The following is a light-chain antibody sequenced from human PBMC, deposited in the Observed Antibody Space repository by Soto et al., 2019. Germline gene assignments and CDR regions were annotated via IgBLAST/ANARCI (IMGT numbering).Light chain of an antibody. CDR2: RAS. J-gene: IGKJ4*01. CDR1: PGIKRN. Sequence: IVMTQSSATLSLAPGEGAHPPFRANPGIKRNLGWYQQKPGQAPRLFMFRASSRATGIPARFSGSGSGTEFNLTISSLQSEDFAVYYCQQYNNWPRATFGGGTKVETK. V-gene: IGKV3-15*01. CDR3: QQYNNWPRAT.